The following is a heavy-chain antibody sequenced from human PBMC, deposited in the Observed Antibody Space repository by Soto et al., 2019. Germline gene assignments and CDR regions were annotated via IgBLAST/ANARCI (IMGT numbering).Heavy chain of an antibody. J-gene: IGHJ6*02. CDR2: IIPIFGTA. CDR1: GGTFSSYA. CDR3: ARGDCSGGSCYSFHYGMDV. Sequence: QVQLVQSGAEVKKPGSSVKVSCKASGGTFSSYAISWVRQAPGQGLEWMGGIIPIFGTANYAQKFQGRVTITAGESTITAYMELSSLRSEDTAVYYCARGDCSGGSCYSFHYGMDVWGQGTTVTVSS. D-gene: IGHD2-15*01. V-gene: IGHV1-69*12.